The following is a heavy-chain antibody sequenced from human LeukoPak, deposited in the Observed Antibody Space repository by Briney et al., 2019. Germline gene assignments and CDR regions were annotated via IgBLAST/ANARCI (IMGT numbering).Heavy chain of an antibody. CDR2: IYYSGST. J-gene: IGHJ4*02. D-gene: IGHD3-22*01. V-gene: IGHV4-59*01. Sequence: SETLSLTCTLSGGSISSYYWSWIRQPPGKGLEWIGYIYYSGSTNYNPSLKSRVTISVDTSKNQFSLKLSSVTAADTAVYYCARNYYDSSGYKSFDYWGQGTLVTVSS. CDR1: GGSISSYY. CDR3: ARNYYDSSGYKSFDY.